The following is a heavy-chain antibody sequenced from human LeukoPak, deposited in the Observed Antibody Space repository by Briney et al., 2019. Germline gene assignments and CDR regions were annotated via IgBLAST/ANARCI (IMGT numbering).Heavy chain of an antibody. Sequence: GGSLRLSCAASGFSFNNYAMSWVRQAPGKGLEWASAISGSGGSTYYADSVKGRFTISRGNSKSTLYLQMNSLRAEDTAVYYCAKDRLVPAANLCFQHWGQGTLVTVSS. CDR1: GFSFNNYA. V-gene: IGHV3-23*01. D-gene: IGHD2-2*01. J-gene: IGHJ1*01. CDR2: ISGSGGST. CDR3: AKDRLVPAANLCFQH.